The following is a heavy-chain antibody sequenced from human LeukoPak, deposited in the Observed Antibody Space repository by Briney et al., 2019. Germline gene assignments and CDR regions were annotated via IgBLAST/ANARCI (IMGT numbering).Heavy chain of an antibody. CDR1: GFTFTSYT. CDR3: ARETSGEGFDY. Sequence: GGSLRLSCAASGFTFTSYTMNWVRQAPGKGLEWVSSISSTSWYLYHADSLKGRFTTSRDNAKSSMYLRMIGLRAEDTAVYYCARETSGEGFDYWGQGILVTVSS. D-gene: IGHD1-26*01. CDR2: ISSTSWYL. V-gene: IGHV3-21*01. J-gene: IGHJ4*02.